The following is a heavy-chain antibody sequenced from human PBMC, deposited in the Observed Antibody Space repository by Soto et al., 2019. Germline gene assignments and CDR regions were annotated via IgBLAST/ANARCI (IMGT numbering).Heavy chain of an antibody. V-gene: IGHV4-31*03. D-gene: IGHD3-22*01. CDR1: GGSISSGGYY. J-gene: IGHJ4*02. CDR2: IYYSGST. CDR3: ARTSTTMIVVDY. Sequence: SETLSLTCTVSGGSISSGGYYWSWIRQHPGKGLEWIGYIYYSGSTYYNPSLKSRVTISVDTSKNQFSLKLSSVTAADTAVYYCARTSTTMIVVDYWGQGTLVTVSS.